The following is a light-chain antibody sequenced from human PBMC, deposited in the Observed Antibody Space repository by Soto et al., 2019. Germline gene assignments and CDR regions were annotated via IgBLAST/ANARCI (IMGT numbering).Light chain of an antibody. CDR3: QQYNSWT. V-gene: IGKV3-15*01. Sequence: EIVLTQSPGTQSLSPGERATLSCRASQSVMSNYVAWYHQKPGQAPRLLIYGASTRATGIPARFSGSGSGTEFTLTISSLQSEDFAVYYCQQYNSWTFGQGTKVDIK. CDR2: GAS. CDR1: QSVMSN. J-gene: IGKJ1*01.